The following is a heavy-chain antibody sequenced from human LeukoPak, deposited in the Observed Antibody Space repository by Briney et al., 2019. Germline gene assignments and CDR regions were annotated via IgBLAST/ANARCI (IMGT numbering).Heavy chain of an antibody. Sequence: PSETLSLTCAVYGGSFSGYYWSWIRQPPGEGLEWIGYIYDTGSTNYNPSLKSRVTISVDTSKNQFSLKLSSVTAADTAVYYCARDTGGIAVAGTGGQDYWGQGTLVTVSS. V-gene: IGHV4-59*12. CDR2: IYDTGST. D-gene: IGHD6-19*01. CDR1: GGSFSGYY. J-gene: IGHJ4*02. CDR3: ARDTGGIAVAGTGGQDY.